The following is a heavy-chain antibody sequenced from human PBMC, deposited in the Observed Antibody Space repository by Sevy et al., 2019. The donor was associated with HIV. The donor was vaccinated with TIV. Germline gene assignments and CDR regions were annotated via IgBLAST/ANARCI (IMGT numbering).Heavy chain of an antibody. CDR1: GFTFSSYE. V-gene: IGHV3-48*03. D-gene: IGHD3-10*01. J-gene: IGHJ6*02. CDR2: ISSSGSTI. Sequence: GGSLRLSCAASGFTFSSYEMIWVRQAPGKGLEWVSYISSSGSTIYYADSVKGRFTISRDNAKNSLYLQMNSLRAEDTAVYYCARIYGSGPYYYYYGMDVWGQGTTVTVSS. CDR3: ARIYGSGPYYYYYGMDV.